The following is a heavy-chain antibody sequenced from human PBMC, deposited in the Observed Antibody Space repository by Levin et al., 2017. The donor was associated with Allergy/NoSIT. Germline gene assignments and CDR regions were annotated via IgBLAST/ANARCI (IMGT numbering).Heavy chain of an antibody. CDR2: ISSDGRKK. Sequence: GESLKISCAASGFTFSSYGMHWVRQAPGKGLEWVAVISSDGRKKFYADSVKGRFTISRDNSKNTLDLQMTSLRAEDTAVYYCAKDVYGSGWYPLGNDAFERWGQGTKVSVSS. CDR1: GFTFSSYG. CDR3: AKDVYGSGWYPLGNDAFER. J-gene: IGHJ3*02. D-gene: IGHD6-19*01. V-gene: IGHV3-30*18.